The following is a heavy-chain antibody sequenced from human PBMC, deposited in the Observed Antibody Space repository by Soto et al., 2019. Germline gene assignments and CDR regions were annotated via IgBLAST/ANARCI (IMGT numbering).Heavy chain of an antibody. CDR1: GASLSSGSYY. CDR3: ARISCCVKDY. V-gene: IGHV4-61*01. J-gene: IGHJ4*02. D-gene: IGHD2-15*01. Sequence: PSETLSLTCTVSGASLSSGSYYWSWIRQPPGKGLEWIGYFYYTGTTKYNPSLESRVTISADTSKNQFSLNLTSVTAADTAVYYCARISCCVKDYWGQGALVTVSS. CDR2: FYYTGTT.